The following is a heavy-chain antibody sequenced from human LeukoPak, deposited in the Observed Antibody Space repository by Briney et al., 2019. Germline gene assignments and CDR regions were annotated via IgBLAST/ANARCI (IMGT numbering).Heavy chain of an antibody. CDR3: AKDQHCSGGSCCSSTDY. Sequence: GGSLRLSCAASGFTFSSYAMSWVRQAPGKGLEWVSVISGGGGSTYYADSVKGRFTISRDNSKNTLYLQMNSLRAEDTAVYYCAKDQHCSGGSCCSSTDYWGQGTLVTVSS. CDR2: ISGGGGST. CDR1: GFTFSSYA. J-gene: IGHJ4*02. V-gene: IGHV3-23*01. D-gene: IGHD2-15*01.